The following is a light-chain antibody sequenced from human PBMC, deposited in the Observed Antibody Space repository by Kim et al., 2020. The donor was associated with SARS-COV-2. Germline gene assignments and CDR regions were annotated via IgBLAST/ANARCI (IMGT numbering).Light chain of an antibody. CDR2: AAY. Sequence: ASVGDRVTMTCRASQDIKNNLVWFQQKPGKAPRSLIYAAYSLQSGVPSKFSGSGSGTDFTLTISSLQPEDFATYYCQQYQSYPVTFGQGRRLEIK. V-gene: IGKV1-16*02. CDR1: QDIKNN. J-gene: IGKJ5*01. CDR3: QQYQSYPVT.